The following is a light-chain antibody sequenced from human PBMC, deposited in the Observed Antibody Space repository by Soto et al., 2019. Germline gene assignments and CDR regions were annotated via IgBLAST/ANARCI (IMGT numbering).Light chain of an antibody. CDR2: GAS. CDR3: QQYNKWPPIT. V-gene: IGKV3-15*01. J-gene: IGKJ5*01. Sequence: EIVMTQSPATLSVSPGERVALSCRASQSVSSNLAWYQQKPGQAPRLLIFGASTRATGIPARFSGSGSGTEFTLTISSLQSEDFAVYYCQQYNKWPPITFGQGTRLEIE. CDR1: QSVSSN.